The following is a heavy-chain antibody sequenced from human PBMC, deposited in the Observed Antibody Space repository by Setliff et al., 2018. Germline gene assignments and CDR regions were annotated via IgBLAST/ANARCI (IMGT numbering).Heavy chain of an antibody. J-gene: IGHJ4*01. V-gene: IGHV3-7*01. CDR2: INQGGSDQ. CDR3: AKSPHDFWSGRVFFDY. CDR1: GFTFSSLW. Sequence: PGGSLRLSCSASGFTFSSLWMAWVRQAPGKGLEWVANINQGGSDQFYVESVKGRFTISRDNAKNSLYLQMNSLRVEDTAVYYCAKSPHDFWSGRVFFDYWGQGMLVTVSS. D-gene: IGHD3-3*01.